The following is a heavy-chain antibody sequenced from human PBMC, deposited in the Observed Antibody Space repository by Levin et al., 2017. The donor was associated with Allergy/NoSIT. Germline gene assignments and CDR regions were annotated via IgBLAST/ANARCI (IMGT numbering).Heavy chain of an antibody. CDR1: GFTVSSNY. CDR3: ARLVYDSSGLYYFDC. Sequence: LGESLKISCAASGFTVSSNYMSWVRQAPGKGLEWVSVISSGGNTYYADSVKGRFTISRDNSKNTLYLQMNSLRAEDTAVYYCARLVYDSSGLYYFDCWGQGTLVTVSS. D-gene: IGHD3-22*01. J-gene: IGHJ4*02. V-gene: IGHV3-53*01. CDR2: ISSGGNT.